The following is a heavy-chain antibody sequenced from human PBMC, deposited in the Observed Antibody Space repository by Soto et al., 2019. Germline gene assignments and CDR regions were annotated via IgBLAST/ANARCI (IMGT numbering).Heavy chain of an antibody. CDR2: FDPEDGET. CDR3: ATSGWSHYGMDV. CDR1: GYTLTELS. Sequence: ASVNVSCKVSGYTLTELSMHWVRQAPGKGLEWMGGFDPEDGETIYAQKFQGRVTMTEDTSTDTAYMELSSLRSEDTAVYYCATSGWSHYGMDVWGQVTTVTVSS. J-gene: IGHJ6*02. D-gene: IGHD6-19*01. V-gene: IGHV1-24*01.